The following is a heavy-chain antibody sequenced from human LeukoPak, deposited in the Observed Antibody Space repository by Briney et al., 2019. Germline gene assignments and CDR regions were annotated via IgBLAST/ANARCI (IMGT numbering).Heavy chain of an antibody. D-gene: IGHD6-13*01. J-gene: IGHJ4*02. V-gene: IGHV3-30*04. CDR3: ARDKFYSSSYFDY. CDR1: RFTFSNYA. Sequence: GGSLRLSCAASRFTFSNYAMHWVRQAPGKGLEWVAVISYDGNNKYYADSVKGRFTISRDNSKNTLYLQMNSLRAEDTAVYYCARDKFYSSSYFDYWGQGTLVTVSS. CDR2: ISYDGNNK.